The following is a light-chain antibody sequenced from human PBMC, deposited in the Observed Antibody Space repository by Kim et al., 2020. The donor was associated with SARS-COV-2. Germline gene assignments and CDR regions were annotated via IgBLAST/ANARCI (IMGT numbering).Light chain of an antibody. J-gene: IGLJ2*01. CDR3: ASWDDSLNVVV. CDR2: SYN. Sequence: GQGVTIYCSGGRSNIGRHTENWDRQLPGTAPKLLIKSYNQRPSGVPDRFSVSKSGTSASLAISGLQSEDEADYHCASWDDSLNVVVFGGGTQLTVL. CDR1: RSNIGRHT. V-gene: IGLV1-44*01.